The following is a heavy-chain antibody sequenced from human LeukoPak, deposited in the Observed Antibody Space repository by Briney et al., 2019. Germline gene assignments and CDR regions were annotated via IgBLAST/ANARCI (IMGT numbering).Heavy chain of an antibody. J-gene: IGHJ4*02. D-gene: IGHD2/OR15-2a*01. Sequence: PGGSLRLSCAASGFTFSSSWMHWVRQAPEKGLVWVSRINSDGSSTGYADSVKGRFTISRDNAKNTVYLQMNSLRAEDTAVYYCVSFYETYWGRGTLVTVSS. V-gene: IGHV3-74*01. CDR2: INSDGSST. CDR3: VSFYETY. CDR1: GFTFSSSW.